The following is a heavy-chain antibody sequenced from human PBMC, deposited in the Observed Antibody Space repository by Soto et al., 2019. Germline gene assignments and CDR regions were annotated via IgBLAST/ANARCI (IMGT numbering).Heavy chain of an antibody. V-gene: IGHV4-61*01. J-gene: IGHJ4*02. CDR2: IYYSGST. CDR3: ARVHDYGDYQATDY. CDR1: GGSVSSGSYY. Sequence: QVQLQESGPGLVKPSETLSLTCTVSGGSVSSGSYYWSWIRQPPGKGLEWIGYIYYSGSTNYNPSLKSRVTISVDTSKNQFSLKLSSVTAADTAVYYCARVHDYGDYQATDYWGQGTLVTVSS. D-gene: IGHD4-17*01.